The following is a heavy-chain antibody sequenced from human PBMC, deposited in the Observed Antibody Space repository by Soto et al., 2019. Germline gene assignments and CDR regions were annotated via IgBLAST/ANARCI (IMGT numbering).Heavy chain of an antibody. CDR2: IYYSGST. V-gene: IGHV4-31*03. CDR3: ARDRLVVVTAADLPYGMDV. Sequence: SETLSLTCTVSGGSISSGGYYWSWIRQHPGKGLEWIGYIYYSGSTYYNPSLKSRVTISVDTSKNQFSLKLSSVTAADTAVYYCARDRLVVVTAADLPYGMDVWGQGTTATVSS. J-gene: IGHJ6*02. D-gene: IGHD2-2*01. CDR1: GGSISSGGYY.